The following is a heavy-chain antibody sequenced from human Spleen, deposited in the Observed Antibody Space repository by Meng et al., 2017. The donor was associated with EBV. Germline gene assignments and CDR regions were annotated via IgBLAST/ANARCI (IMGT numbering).Heavy chain of an antibody. CDR3: AREGYSYGKGAHDY. V-gene: IGHV4-34*01. J-gene: IGHJ4*02. Sequence: QVQLQQWGAGLLKPSQTLSLTCAVYGGSFSGYDWSWIRQPPGKGLEWIGEINHSGSTNYNPSLKSRVTISVDTSKNQFSLKLSSVTAADTAVYYCAREGYSYGKGAHDYWGQGTLVTVSS. CDR1: GGSFSGYD. CDR2: INHSGST. D-gene: IGHD5-18*01.